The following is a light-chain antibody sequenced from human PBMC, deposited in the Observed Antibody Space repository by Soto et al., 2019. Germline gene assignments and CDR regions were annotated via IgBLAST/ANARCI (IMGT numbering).Light chain of an antibody. CDR1: SSDIGTFNF. CDR3: SSYATSSTV. Sequence: QSALTQPASVSGSPGQSITISCTGTSSDIGTFNFVSWYQQHPGKAPKLIIYDVSDRPSGVSTRFSGSKSGHTASLTISGLQAEDEADYYCSSYATSSTVFGTGTKVTVL. CDR2: DVS. V-gene: IGLV2-14*01. J-gene: IGLJ1*01.